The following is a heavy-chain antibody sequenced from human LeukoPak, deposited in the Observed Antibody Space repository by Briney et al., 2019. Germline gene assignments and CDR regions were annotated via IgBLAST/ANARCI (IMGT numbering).Heavy chain of an antibody. CDR2: ISSSGSTI. J-gene: IGHJ4*02. CDR1: GFTFSDYY. D-gene: IGHD1-26*01. V-gene: IGHV3-11*01. CDR3: ASNGGATRKWELPREVDY. Sequence: PGGSLRLSCAASGFTFSDYYMSWIRQAPGKGLEWVSYISSSGSTIYYADSVKGRFTISRDNAKNSLYLQMNSLRAEDTAVYYCASNGGATRKWELPREVDYWGQGTRVTVSS.